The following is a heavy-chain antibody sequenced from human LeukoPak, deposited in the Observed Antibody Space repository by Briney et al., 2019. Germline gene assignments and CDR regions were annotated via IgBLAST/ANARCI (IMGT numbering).Heavy chain of an antibody. CDR3: ATNMGPHDY. D-gene: IGHD2-8*01. CDR1: GGSISSGSYY. J-gene: IGHJ4*02. CDR2: IYTSGST. V-gene: IGHV4-61*02. Sequence: SETLSLTCTVSGGSISSGSYYWSWIRQPAGKGLEWIGRIYTSGSTNYNPSLKSRVTISVDTSKNQFSLKLSSVTAADTAVYYCATNMGPHDYWGQGTLVTVSS.